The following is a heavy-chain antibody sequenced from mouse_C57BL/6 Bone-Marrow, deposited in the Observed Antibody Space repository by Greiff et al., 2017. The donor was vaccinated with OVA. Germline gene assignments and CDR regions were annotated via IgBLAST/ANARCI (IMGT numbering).Heavy chain of an antibody. V-gene: IGHV1-66*01. CDR2: IYPGSGNT. J-gene: IGHJ1*03. CDR3: ATVSLRWYFDV. D-gene: IGHD6-2*01. CDR1: GYSFTSYY. Sequence: VHLVESGPELVKPGASVKISCKASGYSFTSYYIHWVKQRPGQGLEWIGWIYPGSGNTKYNEKFKGKATLTADTSSSTAYMQLSSLTSEDSAVYYCATVSLRWYFDVWGTGTTVTVSS.